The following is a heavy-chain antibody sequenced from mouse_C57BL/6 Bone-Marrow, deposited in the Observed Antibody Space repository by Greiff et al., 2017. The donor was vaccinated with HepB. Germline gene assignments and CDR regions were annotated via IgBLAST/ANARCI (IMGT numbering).Heavy chain of an antibody. CDR3: ARGLSIITTVGY. CDR2: ISYDGSN. D-gene: IGHD1-1*01. J-gene: IGHJ4*01. CDR1: GYSITSGYY. V-gene: IGHV3-6*01. Sequence: EVKLMESGPGLVKPSQSLSLTCSVTGYSITSGYYWNWIRQFPGNKLEWMGYISYDGSNNYNPSLKNRISITRDTSKNQFFLKLNSVTTEDTATYYCARGLSIITTVGYWGQGTSVTVSS.